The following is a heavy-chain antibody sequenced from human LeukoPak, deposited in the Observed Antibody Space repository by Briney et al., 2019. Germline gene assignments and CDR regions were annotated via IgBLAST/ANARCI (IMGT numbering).Heavy chain of an antibody. J-gene: IGHJ4*02. V-gene: IGHV3-48*03. D-gene: IGHD3-10*01. Sequence: PGGSLRLSCEASGFTFGSYEMTWVRQAPGKGLEWLSYMSTSGSIIVYADSVRGRFTISRDNAKNSLYLQMNSLRAEDTAVYYCARPMEGSSGSGRWYFDFWGQGTLVTVSS. CDR1: GFTFGSYE. CDR3: ARPMEGSSGSGRWYFDF. CDR2: MSTSGSII.